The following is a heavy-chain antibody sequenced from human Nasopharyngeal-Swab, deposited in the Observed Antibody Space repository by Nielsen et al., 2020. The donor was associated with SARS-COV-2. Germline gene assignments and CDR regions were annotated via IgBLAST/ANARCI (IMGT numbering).Heavy chain of an antibody. D-gene: IGHD3-10*01. CDR3: ARGAGNYYGSGSYYKSSWFDP. J-gene: IGHJ5*02. CDR2: INHRGST. CDR1: GGSFSGYY. V-gene: IGHV4-34*01. Sequence: SETLSLTCAVYGGSFSGYYWSWFRQSPGKGLECIGEINHRGSTNYNPSLKSRVTISVDTSKNQFSLKLSSVTAADTAVYYCARGAGNYYGSGSYYKSSWFDPWGQGTLVTVSS.